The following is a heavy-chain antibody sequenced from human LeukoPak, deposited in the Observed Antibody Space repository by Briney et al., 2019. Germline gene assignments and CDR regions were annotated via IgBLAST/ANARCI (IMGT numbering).Heavy chain of an antibody. CDR3: ARGFVHSYGYSYFDY. Sequence: ASVKVSCKASGYAFTSYGISWVRQATGQGLEWMGWMNPNSGNTGYAQKFQGRVTMIRDTSISTAYMELSSLRSEDTAVYYCARGFVHSYGYSYFDYWGQGTLVTVSS. CDR1: GYAFTSYG. CDR2: MNPNSGNT. V-gene: IGHV1-8*01. J-gene: IGHJ4*02. D-gene: IGHD5-18*01.